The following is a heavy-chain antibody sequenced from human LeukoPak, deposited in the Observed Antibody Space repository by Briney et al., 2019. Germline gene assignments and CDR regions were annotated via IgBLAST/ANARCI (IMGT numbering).Heavy chain of an antibody. CDR1: GGSISSDGYS. J-gene: IGHJ5*02. CDR2: IYHSGST. Sequence: PSETLSLTCAVSGGSISSDGYSWSWIRQPPGKGLEWIGYIYHSGSTYYNPSLKSRVTISVDRSKNQFSLKLSSVTAADTAVYYCARGVRVRGGNWFDPWGQGTLVTVSS. CDR3: ARGVRVRGGNWFDP. V-gene: IGHV4-30-2*01. D-gene: IGHD3-10*01.